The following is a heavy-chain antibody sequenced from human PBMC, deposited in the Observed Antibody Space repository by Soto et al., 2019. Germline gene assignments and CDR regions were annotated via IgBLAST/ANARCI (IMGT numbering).Heavy chain of an antibody. J-gene: IGHJ6*03. D-gene: IGHD3-3*01. CDR1: GGSISSGGYY. CDR3: ARDRGYDFWSGYSTKLKENYYYYMDV. Sequence: PSETLSLTCTVSGGSISSGGYYWSWIRQHPGKGLEWIGYIYYSGSTYYNPSLKSRVTISVDTSKNQFSLKLSSVTAADTAVYYCARDRGYDFWSGYSTKLKENYYYYMDVWGKGTTVT. CDR2: IYYSGST. V-gene: IGHV4-31*03.